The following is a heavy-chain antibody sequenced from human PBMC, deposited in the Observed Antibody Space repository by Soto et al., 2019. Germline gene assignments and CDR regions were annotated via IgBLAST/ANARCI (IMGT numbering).Heavy chain of an antibody. D-gene: IGHD4-4*01. CDR2: ISGSGGST. V-gene: IGHV3-23*01. Sequence: GGSLRLSCAASGFTFSSYAMSWVRQAPGKGLAWVSTISGSGGSTYYADSVKGRFTISRDNSKNTLSLQMNRLRAEDTAVYYCATTVRTFYYVDYGGQGALVTVSS. CDR3: ATTVRTFYYVDY. CDR1: GFTFSSYA. J-gene: IGHJ4*02.